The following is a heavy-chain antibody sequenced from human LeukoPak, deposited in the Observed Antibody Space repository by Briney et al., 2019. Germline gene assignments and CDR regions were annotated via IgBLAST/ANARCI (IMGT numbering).Heavy chain of an antibody. CDR1: GGFISSYY. Sequence: PSETLSLTCTVSGGFISSYYWSWIRQPPGKGLEWIGYIYYSGSTNYNPSLKSRVTISVDTSKNQFSLKLSSVTAADTALYYCARGHRRLFTIFGVVNVWFDPWGQGTLVTVSS. D-gene: IGHD3-3*01. CDR3: ARGHRRLFTIFGVVNVWFDP. V-gene: IGHV4-59*01. CDR2: IYYSGST. J-gene: IGHJ5*02.